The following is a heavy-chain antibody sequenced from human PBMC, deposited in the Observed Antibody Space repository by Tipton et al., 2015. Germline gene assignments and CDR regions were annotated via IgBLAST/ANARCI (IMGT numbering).Heavy chain of an antibody. CDR2: VFYTGST. V-gene: IGHV4-59*01. D-gene: IGHD4/OR15-4a*01. CDR3: ARDRPGANXXXY. Sequence: TLSLTCTVSGGSISSEYWSWIRQPPGKGPGWIGYVFYTGSTYYNPSLESRATISVDTFETQFSLKLSSVTAADTAVYYCARDRPGANXXXYWGQGTLVT. J-gene: IGHJ4*02. CDR1: GGSISSEY.